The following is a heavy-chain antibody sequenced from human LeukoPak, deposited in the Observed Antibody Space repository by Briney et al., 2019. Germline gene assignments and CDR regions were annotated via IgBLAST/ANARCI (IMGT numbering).Heavy chain of an antibody. CDR2: IIPIFGTA. CDR3: AREGDGYNYFPY. Sequence: ASVKVSCKASGGTFSSYAISWVRQAPGQGLEWMGGIIPIFGTANYAQKFQGRVTITADESTSTAYMELSSLRSEGTAVYYCAREGDGYNYFPYWGQGTLVTVSS. V-gene: IGHV1-69*13. CDR1: GGTFSSYA. J-gene: IGHJ4*02. D-gene: IGHD5-24*01.